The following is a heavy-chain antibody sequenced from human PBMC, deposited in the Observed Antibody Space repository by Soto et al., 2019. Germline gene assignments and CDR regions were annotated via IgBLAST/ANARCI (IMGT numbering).Heavy chain of an antibody. D-gene: IGHD6-25*01. CDR2: VHYSGRI. CDR1: GDSINNGNYY. J-gene: IGHJ4*02. V-gene: IGHV4-31*06. CDR3: GF. Sequence: QVQLQESGPGLVKPSQTLSLTCTVSGDSINNGNYYWTWIRQHPGKGLEWIGHVHYSGRIYYNPSLTSRVTMSVATSKNQVSLELSSVTVAATAVYKCGFWGQATLLTVSS.